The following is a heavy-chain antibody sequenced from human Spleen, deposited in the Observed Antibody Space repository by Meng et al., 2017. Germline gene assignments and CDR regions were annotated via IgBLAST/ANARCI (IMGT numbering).Heavy chain of an antibody. V-gene: IGHV3-9*01. Sequence: SLKISCAASGFTFDDYAMHWVRQAPGKGLEWVSGISWNSGSIGYADSVKGRFTISRDNAKNSLYLQMNSLRAEDTALYYCAKDSSSYYYYGMDVWDQGTTVTVSS. CDR2: ISWNSGSI. CDR1: GFTFDDYA. J-gene: IGHJ6*02. D-gene: IGHD6-13*01. CDR3: AKDSSSYYYYGMDV.